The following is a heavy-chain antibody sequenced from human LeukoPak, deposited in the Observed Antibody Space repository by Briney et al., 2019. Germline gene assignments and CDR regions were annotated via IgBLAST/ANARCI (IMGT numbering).Heavy chain of an antibody. V-gene: IGHV4-39*01. J-gene: IGHJ4*02. CDR1: GGSISSSSYY. CDR3: ARQSAYYYDSSGYGY. CDR2: IYYSGST. Sequence: PSETLSLTCTVSGGSISSSSYYWGWIRQPPGKGLEWIGSIYYSGSTYYNPSLKSRVTISVDTSKNQFSLKLSSVTAADTAMYYCARQSAYYYDSSGYGYWGQGTLVTVSS. D-gene: IGHD3-22*01.